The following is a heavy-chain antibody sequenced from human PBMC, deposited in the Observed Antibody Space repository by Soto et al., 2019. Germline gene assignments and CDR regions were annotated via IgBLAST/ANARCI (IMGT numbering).Heavy chain of an antibody. CDR1: GYTFTSYY. D-gene: IGHD3-3*02. V-gene: IGHV1-46*01. Sequence: VSVKVSCKAYGYTFTSYYMHYVPQSPGHGLVLMGIINLSGGLTSYVQKFQGRVTMTTYTSTSTAYMELCSLRSEDTAVNYCARNLALFNIFRVVMIDYYYSMDVSVQGGTDTGST. CDR2: INLSGGLT. CDR3: ARNLALFNIFRVVMIDYYYSMDV. J-gene: IGHJ6*01.